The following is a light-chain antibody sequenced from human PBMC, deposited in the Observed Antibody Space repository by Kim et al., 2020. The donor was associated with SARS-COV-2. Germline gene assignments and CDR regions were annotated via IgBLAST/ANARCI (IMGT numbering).Light chain of an antibody. CDR1: QSVSSN. J-gene: IGKJ2*01. CDR2: GAS. V-gene: IGKV3-15*01. CDR3: QQYNNWPVYT. Sequence: EIVMTQSPATLSVSPGERATLSCRASQSVSSNLAWYQQKPGQAPRLLIYGASTRATGIPARFSGSGSGTEFTLTISSLQSEDFGVYYCQQYNNWPVYTFGQGTKLEI.